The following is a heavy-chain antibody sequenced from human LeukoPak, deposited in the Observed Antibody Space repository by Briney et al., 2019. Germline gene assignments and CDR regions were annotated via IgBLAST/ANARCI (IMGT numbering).Heavy chain of an antibody. CDR3: ARKHPYGGNSFDP. CDR2: ISSSSSYI. CDR1: GFTFSSYE. V-gene: IGHV3-21*05. J-gene: IGHJ5*02. Sequence: GGSLRLSCAASGFTFSSYEMNWVRQAPGKGLEWVSYISSSSSYIYYADSVKGRFTISRDNAKNSLYLQMNSLRAEDTAVYYCARKHPYGGNSFDPWGQGTLVTVSS. D-gene: IGHD4-23*01.